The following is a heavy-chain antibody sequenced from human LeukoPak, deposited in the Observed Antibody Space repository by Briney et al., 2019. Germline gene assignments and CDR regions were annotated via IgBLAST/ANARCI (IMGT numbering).Heavy chain of an antibody. CDR2: IYHSGST. J-gene: IGHJ4*02. CDR1: GYSISRGYS. Sequence: SETLSLTCTVSGYSISRGYSWGWIRPPPGKGLEWIGNIYHSGSTNYSPSLKSRVTISVDTSKNQFSLKLSSVTAADTAVYFCAREDYYNSGGYYLDYWGQGTLVTVSS. V-gene: IGHV4-38-2*02. CDR3: AREDYYNSGGYYLDY. D-gene: IGHD3-22*01.